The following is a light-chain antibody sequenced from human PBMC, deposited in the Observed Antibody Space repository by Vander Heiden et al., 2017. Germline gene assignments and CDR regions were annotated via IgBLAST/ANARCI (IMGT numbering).Light chain of an antibody. Sequence: DIVMTQSPDSLAVSLGERATINFKSSQSVLYSSNDKNYLAWYQQKPGQPPKLLIYWASTRESGVPDRFSGGGSGTDFTLTISSLQAEDVAVYYCQQYYSTPWTFGQGTKVEIK. CDR1: QSVLYSSNDKNY. J-gene: IGKJ1*01. CDR2: WAS. V-gene: IGKV4-1*01. CDR3: QQYYSTPWT.